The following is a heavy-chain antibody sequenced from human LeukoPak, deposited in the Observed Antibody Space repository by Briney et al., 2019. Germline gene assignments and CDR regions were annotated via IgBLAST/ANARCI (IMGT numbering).Heavy chain of an antibody. CDR2: INQDESKE. CDR3: VRDGGVSGYDLLDY. CDR1: GFTFSNYW. V-gene: IGHV3-7*01. D-gene: IGHD5-12*01. J-gene: IGHJ4*02. Sequence: GGSLRLSCAASGFTFSNYWMTWVRQAPGKGLEWVAHINQDESKEYYMDSVKARFTISRDNAKNSLSLQMNSLRAEDTAVYYCVRDGGVSGYDLLDYWGQGTLVTVSS.